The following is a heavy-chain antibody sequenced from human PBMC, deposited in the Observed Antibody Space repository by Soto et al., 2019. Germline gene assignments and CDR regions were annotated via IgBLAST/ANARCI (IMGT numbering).Heavy chain of an antibody. CDR1: GFTFGDYA. Sequence: PGGSLRLSCTASGFTFGDYAMSWVRQAPGKGLEWVGFIRSKAYGGTTEYAASVKGRFTISRDDSKSIAYLQMNSLKTEDTAVYYCTYGSGSNYFDYWGQGTLVTVSS. CDR2: IRSKAYGGTT. CDR3: TYGSGSNYFDY. D-gene: IGHD3-10*01. V-gene: IGHV3-49*04. J-gene: IGHJ4*02.